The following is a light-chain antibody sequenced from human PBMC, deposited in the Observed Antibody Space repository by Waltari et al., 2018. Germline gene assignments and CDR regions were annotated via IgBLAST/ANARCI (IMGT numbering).Light chain of an antibody. V-gene: IGLV2-23*02. CDR3: CSYAGTTSIYV. J-gene: IGLJ1*01. CDR1: THDAGNYTL. Sequence: QSALTQPASVSGSPGESLTIPRPGTTHDAGNYTLLSWYQQHPDKAPKLIIFEVTKRPSRVSNRFSGSKSGNTASLTISGLQAEDEADYYCCSYAGTTSIYVFGSGTKVTVL. CDR2: EVT.